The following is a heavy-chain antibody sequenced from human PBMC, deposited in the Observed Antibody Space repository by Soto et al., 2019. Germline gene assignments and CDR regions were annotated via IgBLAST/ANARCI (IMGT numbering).Heavy chain of an antibody. V-gene: IGHV1-58*01. CDR3: AAYLPGPNSSSPGGYYYYGMDV. CDR2: IVVGSGNT. CDR1: GFTFTSSA. D-gene: IGHD6-6*01. Sequence: SVKVSCKASGFTFTSSAVQWVRQARGRRFEWVGWIVVGSGNTNYAQKFQERVTITRDMSTSTAYMELSSLRSEDTAVYYCAAYLPGPNSSSPGGYYYYGMDVWGQGTRVTVSS. J-gene: IGHJ6*02.